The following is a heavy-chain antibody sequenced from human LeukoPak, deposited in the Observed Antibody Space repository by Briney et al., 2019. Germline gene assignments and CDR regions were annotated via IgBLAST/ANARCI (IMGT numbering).Heavy chain of an antibody. CDR1: GFTFSSYG. V-gene: IGHV3-30*02. D-gene: IGHD3-22*01. J-gene: IGHJ4*02. CDR3: ARRGYYDRSGYDY. CDR2: IRYDGSNK. Sequence: PGGSLRLSCAASGFTFSSYGMHWVRQAPGKGLEWVAFIRYDGSNKYYADSVKGRFTISRDNARHSLYLEMRSLRAEDTAVYYCARRGYYDRSGYDYWGQGTLVTVSS.